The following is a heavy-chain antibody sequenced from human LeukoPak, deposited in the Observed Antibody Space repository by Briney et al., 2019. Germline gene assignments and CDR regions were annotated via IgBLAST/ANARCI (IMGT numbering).Heavy chain of an antibody. V-gene: IGHV3-20*04. D-gene: IGHD2-15*01. CDR1: GFTFDDYG. CDR3: ARVIDIVVVVAATPIDY. CDR2: INWNGGST. Sequence: GGSLRLSCAASGFTFDDYGMSWVRRAPGKGLEWVSGINWNGGSTGYADSVKGRFTISRDNAKNSLYLQMNSLRAEDTALYYCARVIDIVVVVAATPIDYWGQGTLVTVSS. J-gene: IGHJ4*02.